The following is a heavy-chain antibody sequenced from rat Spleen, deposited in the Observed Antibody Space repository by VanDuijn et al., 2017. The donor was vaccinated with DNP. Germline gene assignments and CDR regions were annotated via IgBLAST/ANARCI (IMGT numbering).Heavy chain of an antibody. CDR3: TRDQDYYYDGGYYPTMDA. CDR1: GFSLTNYD. CDR2: IQNGGST. D-gene: IGHD1-12*02. J-gene: IGHJ4*01. Sequence: QVQLKESGPGLVQPSQTLSLACTVSGFSLTNYDVHWVRQPPGKGLEWMGRIQNGGSTDYNSSLKSRLSISRDTSKSQVFLKMNSLQTDDTGSYYCTRDQDYYYDGGYYPTMDAWGQGTSVTVSS. V-gene: IGHV2-19*01.